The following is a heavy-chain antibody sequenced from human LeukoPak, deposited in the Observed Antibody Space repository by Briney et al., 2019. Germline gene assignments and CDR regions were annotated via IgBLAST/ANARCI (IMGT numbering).Heavy chain of an antibody. D-gene: IGHD2-2*01. Sequence: ASVKVSCKASGYTFTGYYMHWVRQAPGQGLEWMGWINPNSGGTNYAQKFQGRVTMTRDTSVSTAYMELSRLRSDDTAVYYCARDLIGYCRNTRCNPYYYMDVWGKGTTVTVSS. CDR1: GYTFTGYY. CDR3: ARDLIGYCRNTRCNPYYYMDV. J-gene: IGHJ6*03. V-gene: IGHV1-2*02. CDR2: INPNSGGT.